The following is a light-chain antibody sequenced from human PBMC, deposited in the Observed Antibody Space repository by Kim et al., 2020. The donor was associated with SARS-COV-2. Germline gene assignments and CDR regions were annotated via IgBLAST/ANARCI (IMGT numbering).Light chain of an antibody. J-gene: IGKJ1*01. V-gene: IGKV1-27*01. CDR2: AAS. CDR3: QKYNSAPWT. CDR1: QVINNY. Sequence: ASVGDRVTITCRASQVINNYLAWYQQRPGKAPKLLIYAASTLQSGVPSRFSGSGFGTDFTLTISSLQPEDGAIYYCQKYNSAPWTFGRGTKVDIK.